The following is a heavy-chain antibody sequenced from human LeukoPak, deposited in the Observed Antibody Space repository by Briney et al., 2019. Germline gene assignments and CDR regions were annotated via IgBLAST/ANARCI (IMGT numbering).Heavy chain of an antibody. Sequence: PGRSLRLPCAASGFTFSSYAMHWVRRAPGKGLEWVAVISYDGPNKNYADSVKGRFTISRDNSKNTLYLQMNSLRAEDTAVYYCARGVRIAVAGNIDYWGQGTLVTVSS. CDR3: ARGVRIAVAGNIDY. D-gene: IGHD6-19*01. CDR1: GFTFSSYA. CDR2: ISYDGPNK. J-gene: IGHJ4*02. V-gene: IGHV3-30*04.